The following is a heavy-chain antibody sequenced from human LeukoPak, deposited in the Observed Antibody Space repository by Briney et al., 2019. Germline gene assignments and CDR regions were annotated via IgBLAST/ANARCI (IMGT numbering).Heavy chain of an antibody. Sequence: GGSLRLSCAVSGFTFWNYWMSWVRQAPGKGLEWVANIKEDGSEKYYVDSVKGRFTISRDNTENSLYLQMNSLRAEDTAVYYCARDYNSGWYVDYWGQGTLVAVSS. V-gene: IGHV3-7*01. CDR2: IKEDGSEK. D-gene: IGHD6-19*01. J-gene: IGHJ4*02. CDR3: ARDYNSGWYVDY. CDR1: GFTFWNYW.